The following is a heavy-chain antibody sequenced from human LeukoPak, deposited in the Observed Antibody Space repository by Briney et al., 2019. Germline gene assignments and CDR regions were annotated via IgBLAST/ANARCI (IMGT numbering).Heavy chain of an antibody. CDR3: VNTGYGVHRYYYYFMNG. V-gene: IGHV3-64D*09. CDR1: SFLLNSYA. J-gene: IGHJ6*02. Sequence: PGGSLRLSCTASSFLLNSYAIHWLRQAPGKGLEYVSAISSNGGSTYYADSVKGRFTISRDNSKNTLYLQMSSLRAEDTAVYYCVNTGYGVHRYYYYFMNGWGQGTTVTVSS. CDR2: ISSNGGST. D-gene: IGHD5-12*01.